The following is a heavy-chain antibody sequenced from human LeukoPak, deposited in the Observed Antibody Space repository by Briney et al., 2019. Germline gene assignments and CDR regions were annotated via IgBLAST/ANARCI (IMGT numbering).Heavy chain of an antibody. J-gene: IGHJ4*02. CDR1: GGSISSSSYY. CDR2: IYYSGNT. V-gene: IGHV4-39*01. Sequence: TSETLSLTCTVSGGSISSSSYYWGWIHQPPGKGLEWIGSIYYSGNTYFNPSLKSRVTISVDTSKNQFALKLSSVTAADTAFYCCARHSNGYFDYWGQGTLVTVSS. D-gene: IGHD3-22*01. CDR3: ARHSNGYFDY.